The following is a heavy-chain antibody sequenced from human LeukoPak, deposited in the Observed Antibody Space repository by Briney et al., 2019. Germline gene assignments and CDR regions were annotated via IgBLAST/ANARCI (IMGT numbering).Heavy chain of an antibody. CDR3: AKVPYSDYGSGRPPFMDV. CDR1: GFTFSNYA. D-gene: IGHD3-10*01. Sequence: GGSLRLSCAASGFTFSNYAMSWVRQAPGKGLEWVSTISNTGSDTYYADSVKGRFTISRDNSENTLYLQMNNLRAEDTAIHYCAKVPYSDYGSGRPPFMDVWGQGATVAVSS. V-gene: IGHV3-23*01. J-gene: IGHJ6*02. CDR2: ISNTGSDT.